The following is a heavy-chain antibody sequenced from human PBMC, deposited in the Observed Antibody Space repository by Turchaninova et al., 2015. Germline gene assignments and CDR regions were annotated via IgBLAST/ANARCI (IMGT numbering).Heavy chain of an antibody. CDR2: MYYNRNT. D-gene: IGHD1-26*01. CDR1: SASFSSSAYY. J-gene: IGHJ3*02. V-gene: IGHV4-39*01. CDR3: ARLVGARTFEM. Sequence: QLQLQESGPGLVKPSETLSLTCTVSSASFSSSAYYWGWIRQPPGKGLEWIGSMYYNRNTYYNPSLKSRGSISIDTTKNQFTLKLSSVTATDTAVYYCARLVGARTFEMWGQGTKVTVSP.